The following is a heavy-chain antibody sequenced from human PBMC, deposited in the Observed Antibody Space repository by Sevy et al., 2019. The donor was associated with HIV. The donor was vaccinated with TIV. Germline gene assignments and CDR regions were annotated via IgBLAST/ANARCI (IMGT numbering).Heavy chain of an antibody. Sequence: GGSLRLSCVGSGFTFSSYSMDWVRQAPGKGLEWISYISSGTSTSTTEYADSVKGRFTISRDNAKNSLYLQMNSLRDEETAVYYCVRVPPDGQWQPFDYWGQGTLVTVSS. D-gene: IGHD6-19*01. CDR3: VRVPPDGQWQPFDY. J-gene: IGHJ4*02. V-gene: IGHV3-48*02. CDR2: ISSGTSTSTT. CDR1: GFTFSSYS.